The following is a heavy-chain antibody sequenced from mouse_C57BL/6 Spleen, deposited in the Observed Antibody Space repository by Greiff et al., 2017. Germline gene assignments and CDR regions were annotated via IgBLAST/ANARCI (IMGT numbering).Heavy chain of an antibody. CDR2: IYPGDGDT. CDR3: ARLEDYAMDC. Sequence: QVQLQQSGPELVKPGASVKISCKASGYAFSSSWMNWVKQRPGKGLEWIGRIYPGDGDTNYNGKFKGKATLTADKSSSTAYMQLSSLTSEGSAVYFCARLEDYAMDCWGQGTSVTVSS. V-gene: IGHV1-82*01. J-gene: IGHJ4*01. CDR1: GYAFSSSW.